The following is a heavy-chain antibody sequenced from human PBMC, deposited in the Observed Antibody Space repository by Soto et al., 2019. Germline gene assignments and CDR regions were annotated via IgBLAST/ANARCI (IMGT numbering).Heavy chain of an antibody. Sequence: PGGSLRLSCAASGFTFSSYAMSWVRQAPGKGLEWVSGISASGGSTYYADSVKGRFTISRDNSKNTLYLQMNSLRAEDTAVYYCAKRTGNFPEYEFWCQGTLVTVSS. CDR2: ISASGGST. D-gene: IGHD1-1*01. CDR3: AKRTGNFPEYEF. J-gene: IGHJ4*02. CDR1: GFTFSSYA. V-gene: IGHV3-23*01.